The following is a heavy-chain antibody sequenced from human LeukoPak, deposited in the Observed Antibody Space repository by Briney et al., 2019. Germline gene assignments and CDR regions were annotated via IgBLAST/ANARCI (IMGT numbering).Heavy chain of an antibody. J-gene: IGHJ3*02. Sequence: GGSLRLSCAVSGFTFSSYSMNWVRQATGKGLEWVSSISSSSSYIYYADSVKGRFTISRDNAKNSLYLQMNNLNVENRPVYNCARDSSSSRDAFDTWGHRKIVTVSS. CDR3: ARDSSSSRDAFDT. CDR1: GFTFSSYS. D-gene: IGHD6-13*01. CDR2: ISSSSSYI. V-gene: IGHV3-21*01.